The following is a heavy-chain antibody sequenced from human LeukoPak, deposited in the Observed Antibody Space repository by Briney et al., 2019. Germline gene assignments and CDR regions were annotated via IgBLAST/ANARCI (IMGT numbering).Heavy chain of an antibody. D-gene: IGHD3-10*01. Sequence: GGSLRLSCAASGFTFSTYALTWVRQAPAQGLEFVSGISVSGDETYYADSVRGRFTISRDNSKNRLYLQMNHLSSEDTAVYYGAESYSSGSRWDYWGQGTLVTVSS. CDR2: ISVSGDET. J-gene: IGHJ4*02. CDR3: AESYSSGSRWDY. V-gene: IGHV3-23*01. CDR1: GFTFSTYA.